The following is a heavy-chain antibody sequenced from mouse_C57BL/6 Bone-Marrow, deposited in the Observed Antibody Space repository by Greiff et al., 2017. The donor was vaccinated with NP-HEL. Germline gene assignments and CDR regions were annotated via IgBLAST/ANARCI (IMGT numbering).Heavy chain of an antibody. J-gene: IGHJ2*01. V-gene: IGHV1-50*01. Sequence: VQLHQPGAELVKPGASVKLSCKASGYTFTSYWMQWVKQRPGQGLEWIGEIDPSDSYTNYNQKFKGKATLTVDTSSSTAYMQLSSLTSEDSAVYYCARRGDYWGQGTTLTVSS. CDR3: ARRGDY. CDR1: GYTFTSYW. CDR2: IDPSDSYT.